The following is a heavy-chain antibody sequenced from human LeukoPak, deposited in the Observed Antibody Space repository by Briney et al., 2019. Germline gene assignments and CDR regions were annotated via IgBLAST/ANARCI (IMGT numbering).Heavy chain of an antibody. D-gene: IGHD1-26*01. J-gene: IGHJ3*02. CDR1: GYTFTTYE. CDR2: IIPIFGTA. CDR3: ARGRYSGSYFLSHDAFDI. Sequence: ASVKVSCKASGYTFTTYEIYWVRQAPGQGLEWMGGIIPIFGTANYAQKFQGRVTITGDKSTSTAYMELSSLRSEDTAVYYCARGRYSGSYFLSHDAFDIWGQGTMVTVSS. V-gene: IGHV1-69*06.